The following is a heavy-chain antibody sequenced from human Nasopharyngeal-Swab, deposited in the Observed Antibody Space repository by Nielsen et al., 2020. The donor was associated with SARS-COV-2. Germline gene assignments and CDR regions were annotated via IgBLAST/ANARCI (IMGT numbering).Heavy chain of an antibody. V-gene: IGHV4-34*09. CDR2: IYHSGST. D-gene: IGHD3-3*01. Sequence: WIRQPPGKGLEWIGEIYHSGSTYYNPSLKSRVTISVDTSKNQFSLKLSSVTAADTAVYYCARASRGIFGVVSTFDYWGQGTLVTVSS. J-gene: IGHJ4*02. CDR3: ARASRGIFGVVSTFDY.